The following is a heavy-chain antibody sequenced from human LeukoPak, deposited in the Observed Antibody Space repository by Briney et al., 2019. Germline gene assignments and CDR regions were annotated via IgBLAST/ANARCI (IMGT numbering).Heavy chain of an antibody. J-gene: IGHJ5*02. CDR2: IYTSGSS. Sequence: SSETLSLTCTVSGGSITSYDWSWIRQPAGKGLEWVGRIYTSGSSNSNPSLKSRVTMSVYTSKNQFSLKQSSVTTAGTAAYYCARTEELLRFGELEAWFDPWGQGTLVTASS. V-gene: IGHV4-4*07. CDR1: GGSITSYD. CDR3: ARTEELLRFGELEAWFDP. D-gene: IGHD3-10*01.